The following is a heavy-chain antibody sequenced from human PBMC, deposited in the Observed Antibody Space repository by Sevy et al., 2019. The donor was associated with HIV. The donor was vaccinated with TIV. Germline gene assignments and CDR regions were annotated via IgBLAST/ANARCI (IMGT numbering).Heavy chain of an antibody. V-gene: IGHV4-34*01. D-gene: IGHD3-3*01. CDR2: INHSGST. CDR3: ARVTDFWSGYYKYYGMDV. J-gene: IGHJ6*02. Sequence: SETLSLTCAVYGGSFSGYYWIWIRQPPGKGLEWIGEINHSGSTNYNPSLKSRVTISVDTSKNQFSLKLSSVTAADTAVYYCARVTDFWSGYYKYYGMDVWGQGTTVTVSS. CDR1: GGSFSGYY.